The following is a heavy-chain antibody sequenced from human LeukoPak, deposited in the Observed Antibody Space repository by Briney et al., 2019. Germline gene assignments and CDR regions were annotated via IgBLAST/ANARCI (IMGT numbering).Heavy chain of an antibody. D-gene: IGHD1-1*01. Sequence: ASVKVSCKASGYTFTGYYMRWVRQAPGQGLEWMGWINPNSGGTNYAQRFQGRVTMTSDTSISTAYMELSRLRSDDTAVYYRASAVSTTGTTWFDYWGQGTLVTVSS. J-gene: IGHJ4*02. CDR2: INPNSGGT. CDR3: ASAVSTTGTTWFDY. CDR1: GYTFTGYY. V-gene: IGHV1-2*02.